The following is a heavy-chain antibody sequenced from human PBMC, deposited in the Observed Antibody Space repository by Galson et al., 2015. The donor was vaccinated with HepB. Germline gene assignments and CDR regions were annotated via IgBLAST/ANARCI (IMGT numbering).Heavy chain of an antibody. CDR3: AREIAVGRWHWFDP. CDR1: GFTFSNFA. CDR2: ISKDGGTK. J-gene: IGHJ5*02. V-gene: IGHV3-30*04. Sequence: SLRLSCAASGFTFSNFAMHWVRQAPGEGLEWVAVISKDGGTKHCADSVKGRFTFSRDNSKNTLYLQMSSLGIEDTALYYCAREIAVGRWHWFDPWGQGTLVTVSS. D-gene: IGHD2-15*01.